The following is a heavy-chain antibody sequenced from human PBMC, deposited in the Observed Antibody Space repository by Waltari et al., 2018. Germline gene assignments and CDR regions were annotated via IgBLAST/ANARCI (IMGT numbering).Heavy chain of an antibody. V-gene: IGHV4-39*01. Sequence: QLQLQESGPGLVKPSETLSLTCTVPGGSITRNNYYWGWIRQPPGKGLEWLGTIYYSGSTYYNPSLKSRVAISVDTSKNQFSLKVTSVTAADTAVYYCARHRDIVATLFDYWGQGTLITVSS. J-gene: IGHJ4*02. CDR3: ARHRDIVATLFDY. CDR2: IYYSGST. D-gene: IGHD5-12*01. CDR1: GGSITRNNYY.